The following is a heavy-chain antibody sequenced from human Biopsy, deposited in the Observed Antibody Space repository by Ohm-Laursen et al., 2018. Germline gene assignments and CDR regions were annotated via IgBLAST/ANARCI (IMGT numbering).Heavy chain of an antibody. CDR2: IWYDGFNR. D-gene: IGHD2-15*01. Sequence: SLRFSCTASGFTFSSYGMHWVRQAPGKGLEWVAFIWYDGFNRYYADSVKGRFTISRDNSKNTLDLQVNSLTAEDTAVYYCAKTFHGSSFLYDYWGQGTLVTVSS. CDR3: AKTFHGSSFLYDY. J-gene: IGHJ4*02. V-gene: IGHV3-33*06. CDR1: GFTFSSYG.